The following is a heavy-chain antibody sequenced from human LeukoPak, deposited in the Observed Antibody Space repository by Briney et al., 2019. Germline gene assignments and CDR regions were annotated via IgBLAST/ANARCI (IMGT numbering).Heavy chain of an antibody. CDR3: ARGVVGSRADDY. D-gene: IGHD6-13*01. CDR1: GFTFSSYS. J-gene: IGHJ4*02. V-gene: IGHV3-21*01. Sequence: GGSLRLSCAASGFTFSSYSMNWVRQAPGKGLEWVSSISSSSSYIYYADSVKGRFTISRDNAKNSLYLQMNSLRAEDTAVYYCARGVVGSRADDYWGQGTLVTVSS. CDR2: ISSSSSYI.